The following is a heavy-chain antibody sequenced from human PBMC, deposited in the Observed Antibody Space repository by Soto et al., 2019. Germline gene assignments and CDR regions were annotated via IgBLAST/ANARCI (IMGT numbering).Heavy chain of an antibody. V-gene: IGHV1-69*13. CDR1: GGTFSSYA. J-gene: IGHJ6*02. CDR2: IIPIFGTA. Sequence: GASVKVSCKASGGTFSSYAISWVRQAPGQGLEWMGGIIPIFGTANYAQKFQGRVTITADESTSTAYMELSSLRSEDTAVYYCARHRVPAAIHYGMDVWGQGTTVTVSS. CDR3: ARHRVPAAIHYGMDV. D-gene: IGHD2-2*01.